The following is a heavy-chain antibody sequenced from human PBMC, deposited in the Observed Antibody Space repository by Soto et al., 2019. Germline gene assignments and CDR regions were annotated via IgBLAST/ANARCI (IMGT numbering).Heavy chain of an antibody. CDR2: IDPRDSYT. CDR3: AREKSDLELFNWLDP. CDR1: GYSFTTYW. Sequence: PGESLKISCEAPGYSFTTYWISCVRQMPGKGLEWMGAIDPRDSYTKYSPSFQGHVTISVDKSISTAYLQWNSLKASDTAIYYCAREKSDLELFNWLDPWGQGTLVTVSS. D-gene: IGHD1-7*01. V-gene: IGHV5-10-1*01. J-gene: IGHJ5*02.